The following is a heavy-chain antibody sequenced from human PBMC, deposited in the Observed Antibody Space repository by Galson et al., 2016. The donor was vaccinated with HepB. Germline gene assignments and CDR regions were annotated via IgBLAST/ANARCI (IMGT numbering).Heavy chain of an antibody. CDR1: GFSFSSYD. V-gene: IGHV3-23*01. D-gene: IGHD2-15*01. Sequence: SLRLSCAASGFSFSSYDMNWVRQTPGKGLEWVSIISANGEAAYYTDSVQGRFTISRDNSENTLYLQMDSLRAEDTAVYYCARVVGSCTGGSCLRKGWFDPWGQGTLVTVSS. CDR3: ARVVGSCTGGSCLRKGWFDP. CDR2: ISANGEAA. J-gene: IGHJ5*02.